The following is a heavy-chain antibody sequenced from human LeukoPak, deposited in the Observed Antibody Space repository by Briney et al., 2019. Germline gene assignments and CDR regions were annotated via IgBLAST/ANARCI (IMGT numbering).Heavy chain of an antibody. CDR2: INPNSGAT. CDR3: ARPFRQLGSGY. D-gene: IGHD6-6*01. Sequence: AAVKVSCKGSGYTFTGYYMHWVGQARGQGGEWMRLINPNSGATNYPQTFQGRVTMTRDTPISTAYMELTSLRSDDTAVYYCARPFRQLGSGYWGQGTLVTVSS. J-gene: IGHJ4*02. CDR1: GYTFTGYY. V-gene: IGHV1-2*02.